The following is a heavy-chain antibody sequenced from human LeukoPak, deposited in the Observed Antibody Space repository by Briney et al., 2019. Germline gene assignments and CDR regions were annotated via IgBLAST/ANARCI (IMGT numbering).Heavy chain of an antibody. V-gene: IGHV4-34*01. CDR2: INHSGST. D-gene: IGHD4/OR15-4a*01. CDR1: GGSISSYY. CDR3: ARGDHPGADWYFDL. Sequence: SGPGLVKPSETLSLTCTVSGGSISSYYWSWIRQPPGKGLEWIGEINHSGSTNYNPSLKSRVTISVDTSKNQFSLKLSSVTAADTAVYYCARGDHPGADWYFDLWGRGTLVTVSS. J-gene: IGHJ2*01.